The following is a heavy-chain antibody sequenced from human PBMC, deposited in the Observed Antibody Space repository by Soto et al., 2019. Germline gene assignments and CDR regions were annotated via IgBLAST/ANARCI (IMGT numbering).Heavy chain of an antibody. D-gene: IGHD3-22*01. CDR2: IWYDGSKK. J-gene: IGHJ4*02. CDR1: GFTFSSYG. Sequence: PGGSLRLSCAASGFTFSSYGMHWVRQAPGKGLEWVAVIWYDGSKKYYADSVKGRFTISRDNSKNTLYLQMNSLRAEDTAVYYCARVPYDSSGYYLRDYFDYWGQGTQVTVSS. CDR3: ARVPYDSSGYYLRDYFDY. V-gene: IGHV3-33*01.